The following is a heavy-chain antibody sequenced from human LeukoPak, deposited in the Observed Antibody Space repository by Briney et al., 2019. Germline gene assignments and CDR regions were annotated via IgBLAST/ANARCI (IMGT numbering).Heavy chain of an antibody. V-gene: IGHV1-46*01. D-gene: IGHD3-22*01. CDR1: GYTFTSYY. Sequence: ASVKVSCKASGYTFTSYYMHWVRQAPGQGLEWMGIINPSGGSTSYAQKFQGRVTMTRDMSTSTVYMELSSLRSEDTAVYYCARESYYDSSGSNWFDPWGQGTLVTVSP. CDR2: INPSGGST. CDR3: ARESYYDSSGSNWFDP. J-gene: IGHJ5*02.